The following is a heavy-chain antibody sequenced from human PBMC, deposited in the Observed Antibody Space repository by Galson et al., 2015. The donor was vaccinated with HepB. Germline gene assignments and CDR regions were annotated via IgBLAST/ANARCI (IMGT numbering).Heavy chain of an antibody. CDR2: INTNTGNP. V-gene: IGHV7-4-1*02. J-gene: IGHJ3*02. D-gene: IGHD1-26*01. CDR1: GYTFTSYA. Sequence: SVKVSCKASGYTFTSYAMNWVRQAPGQGLEWMGWINTNTGNPTYAQGFTGRFVFSLDTSVSTAYLQISSLKAEDTAVYYCASSWYSGSRYAFDIWGQGTMVTVSS. CDR3: ASSWYSGSRYAFDI.